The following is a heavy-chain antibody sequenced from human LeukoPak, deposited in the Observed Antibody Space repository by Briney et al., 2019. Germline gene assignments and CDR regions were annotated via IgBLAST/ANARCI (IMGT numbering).Heavy chain of an antibody. V-gene: IGHV3-7*03. Sequence: PGGSLRLSCAASGLTFSSYWMNWVRQAPGKGLEWVANIKQDGSEKYYVHSVKGRFTVSRDNAKNSLYLQMNSLRAEDTAVYYCARDLYYFDSSGYSGMGGYWGQGTLVTVSS. CDR3: ARDLYYFDSSGYSGMGGY. D-gene: IGHD3-22*01. CDR2: IKQDGSEK. J-gene: IGHJ4*02. CDR1: GLTFSSYW.